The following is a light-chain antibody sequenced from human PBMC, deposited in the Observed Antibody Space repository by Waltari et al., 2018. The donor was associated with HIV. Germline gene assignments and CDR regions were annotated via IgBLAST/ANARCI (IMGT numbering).Light chain of an antibody. CDR1: SRAVGGYKS. CDR3: SSYAGSNNVV. Sequence: QSALTQPPSASGSPGQSVTISCTGTSRAVGGYKSVSWYQQHPGKAPQVMIYEVSKRPSGVPDRFSGSKSGNTASLTVSGLQAEDEADYYCSSYAGSNNVVFGGGTKLTVL. CDR2: EVS. V-gene: IGLV2-8*01. J-gene: IGLJ2*01.